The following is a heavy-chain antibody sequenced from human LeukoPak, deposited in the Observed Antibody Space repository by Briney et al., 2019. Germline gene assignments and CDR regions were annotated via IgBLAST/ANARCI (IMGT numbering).Heavy chain of an antibody. D-gene: IGHD3-10*01. Sequence: GGSLRLSCTVSGFTVSSNSMSWVRQAPGKGLEWVSFIFSSTHYSDSVKGRFTISRDNSKNTLYLQMNSLRAEDTAVYYCARLPMIRGVTEYYFDYWGQGSLVTVSS. J-gene: IGHJ4*02. CDR2: IFSST. CDR1: GFTVSSNS. CDR3: ARLPMIRGVTEYYFDY. V-gene: IGHV3-53*01.